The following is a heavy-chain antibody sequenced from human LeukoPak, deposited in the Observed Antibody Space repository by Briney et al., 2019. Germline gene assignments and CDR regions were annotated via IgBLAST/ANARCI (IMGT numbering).Heavy chain of an antibody. CDR2: ISYDGSNK. D-gene: IGHD1-26*01. V-gene: IGHV3-30-3*01. CDR3: AREGTVGATVNY. J-gene: IGHJ4*02. Sequence: GGSLRLSCAASGFTFSSYAMHWVRQAPGKGLEWVAVISYDGSNKYYADSVKGRFTISRDNSKNTLYLQMNSLRSEDTAVYYCAREGTVGATVNYWGQGTLVTVSS. CDR1: GFTFSSYA.